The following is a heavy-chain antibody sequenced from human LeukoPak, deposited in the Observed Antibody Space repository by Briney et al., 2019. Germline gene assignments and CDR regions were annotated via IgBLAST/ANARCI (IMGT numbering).Heavy chain of an antibody. J-gene: IGHJ4*02. CDR1: GGSISSYY. Sequence: SETLSLTCTVSGGSISSYYWSWIRQPPGKGLEWIGYIYYSGGTNYNPSLKSRVTISVDTSKNQFSLKLSSVTAADTAVYYCARDRYDFWSGYLDYWGQGTLVTVSS. CDR2: IYYSGGT. CDR3: ARDRYDFWSGYLDY. V-gene: IGHV4-59*12. D-gene: IGHD3-3*01.